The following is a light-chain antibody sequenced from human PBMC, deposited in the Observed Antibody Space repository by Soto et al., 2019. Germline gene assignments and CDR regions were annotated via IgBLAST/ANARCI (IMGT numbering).Light chain of an antibody. J-gene: IGLJ1*01. CDR2: DDN. CDR1: SSNLRGNS. CDR3: GSWDSSLSAYV. Sequence: QSVLTQPPSVSAAPGQKVTLSCSGSSSNLRGNSVSWYHQLPGTAPKLLIYDDNKRPSGIPDRFAGTKSGTSATLGITGFQTGDEADYYCGSWDSSLSAYVFGTGTKVTGL. V-gene: IGLV1-51*01.